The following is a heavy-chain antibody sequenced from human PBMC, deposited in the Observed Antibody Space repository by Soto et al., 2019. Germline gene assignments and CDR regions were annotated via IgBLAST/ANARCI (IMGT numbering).Heavy chain of an antibody. CDR3: ARGCMGYSSSTPSGTLAY. J-gene: IGHJ4*02. CDR1: GGTFSSYA. CDR2: IIPIFGTA. V-gene: IGHV1-69*13. D-gene: IGHD6-13*01. Sequence: SVKVSFKASGGTFSSYAISWVRQAPGQGLEWMGGIIPIFGTANYAQKFQGRVTITADESTCTAYMELSSLRSEDTAVYYCARGCMGYSSSTPSGTLAYSGQGTLVTGSS.